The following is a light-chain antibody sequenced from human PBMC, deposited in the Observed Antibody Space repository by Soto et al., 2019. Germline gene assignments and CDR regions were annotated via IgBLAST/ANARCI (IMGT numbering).Light chain of an antibody. CDR1: SSDIGAYNH. J-gene: IGLJ1*01. V-gene: IGLV2-14*01. Sequence: QSALTQPASVSGSPGQWITISCTGTSSDIGAYNHVSWYQQNPGKAPQLIIYEVNNRPSGLSNRFSASKSGNAASLTISGLQAEDGADYFCCSFTTSGTLVFGTGTKVTVL. CDR3: CSFTTSGTLV. CDR2: EVN.